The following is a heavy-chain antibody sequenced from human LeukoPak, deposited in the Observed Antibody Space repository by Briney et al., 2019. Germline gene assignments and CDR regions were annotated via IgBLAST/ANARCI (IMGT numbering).Heavy chain of an antibody. CDR2: ISGSSSRI. CDR1: GFTFSTYS. CDR3: ATGLVAH. J-gene: IGHJ4*02. D-gene: IGHD6-6*01. V-gene: IGHV3-21*01. Sequence: KPGGSLRLSCAASGFTFSTYSMNWVRQAPGKGLEWVSTISGSSSRIYYTESVKGRFTVSRDNAKKSLHLQMTSLRVEDTAIYYCATGLVAHWGQGTLVTVSS.